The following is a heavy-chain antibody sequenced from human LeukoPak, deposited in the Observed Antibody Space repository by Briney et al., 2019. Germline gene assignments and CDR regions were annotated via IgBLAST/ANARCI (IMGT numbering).Heavy chain of an antibody. V-gene: IGHV1-8*01. J-gene: IGHJ4*02. CDR2: VNPNSGNT. CDR3: ARGPPDFGY. CDR1: GYTFTSYD. Sequence: GASVKVSCKASGYTFTSYDINWVRQATGQGLEWMGWVNPNSGNTGYAQKFQGRVTMTRDTSISTAYMELSSLRSEDSGVYYCARGPPDFGYWGQGTLVTVSS.